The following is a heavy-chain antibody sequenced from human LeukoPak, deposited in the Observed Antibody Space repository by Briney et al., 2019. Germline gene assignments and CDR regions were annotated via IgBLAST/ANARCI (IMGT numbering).Heavy chain of an antibody. CDR3: AKDTQGVRGNFLFEY. CDR1: GFTFSHYP. Sequence: QPGGSLLLSCAASGFTFSHYPMGWVRPAPGKGLEWVASISADHATYDSNSLRGRFTISRDNSKNVLYLQMNGLRAEDSAVYYCAKDTQGVRGNFLFEYLGRGTLVTVSS. D-gene: IGHD2-8*01. CDR2: ISADHAT. V-gene: IGHV3-23*01. J-gene: IGHJ4*02.